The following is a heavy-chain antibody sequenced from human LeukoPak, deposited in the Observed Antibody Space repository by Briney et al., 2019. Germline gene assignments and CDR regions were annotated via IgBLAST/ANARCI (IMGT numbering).Heavy chain of an antibody. J-gene: IGHJ3*02. D-gene: IGHD6-6*01. CDR3: ARVIRQTRTDAFDI. V-gene: IGHV3-21*01. CDR2: ISSSSSFR. CDR1: GFNFSSYS. Sequence: GGSLRLSCAASGFNFSSYSMNWVRQAPGKGLEWVSSISSSSSFRYYADSVKGRFTISRDNAKNSLYLQMNSLRAEDTAVYYCARVIRQTRTDAFDIWGQGTMVTVSS.